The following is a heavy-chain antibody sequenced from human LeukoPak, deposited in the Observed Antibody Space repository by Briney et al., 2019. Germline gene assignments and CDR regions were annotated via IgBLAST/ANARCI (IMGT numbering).Heavy chain of an antibody. CDR3: ASTSGSGWYYFDY. Sequence: GGSLRLSCAASGFTFSSYSMNWVRQAPGKGLEWVSSISSSSYIYYADSVKSRFTISRDNAKNSLYLQMNSLRAEDTAVYYCASTSGSGWYYFDYWGQGTLVTVSS. J-gene: IGHJ4*02. CDR1: GFTFSSYS. D-gene: IGHD6-19*01. V-gene: IGHV3-21*01. CDR2: ISSSSYI.